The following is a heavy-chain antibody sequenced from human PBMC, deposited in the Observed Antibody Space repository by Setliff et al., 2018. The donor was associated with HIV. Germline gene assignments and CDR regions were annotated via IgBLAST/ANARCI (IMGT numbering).Heavy chain of an antibody. D-gene: IGHD3-16*01. CDR2: VYYSGSS. Sequence: SETLSLTFTVSGDSLSSYYWTWIRQPPGKGLEWIGYVYYSGSSNYNPSLQSRVTISVDTSKNQFFLILSSVTAADTAMYYCARSYGYNVDYWGQGKLVTVSS. CDR1: GDSLSSYY. J-gene: IGHJ4*02. V-gene: IGHV4-59*01. CDR3: ARSYGYNVDY.